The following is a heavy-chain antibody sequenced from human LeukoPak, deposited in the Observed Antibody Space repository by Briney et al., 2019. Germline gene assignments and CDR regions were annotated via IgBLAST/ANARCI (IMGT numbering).Heavy chain of an antibody. CDR3: ARDHNYAFDD. J-gene: IGHJ4*02. V-gene: IGHV3-48*04. Sequence: GGSLRLSCAASGFIFSDYSMNWVRQAPGKGLEWISYIGISSGNTKYADSVKGRFTISGDNAKNSLYLQMNSLRVEDTAVYYCARDHNYAFDDWGQGTLVTVSS. CDR1: GFIFSDYS. CDR2: IGISSGNT. D-gene: IGHD1-1*01.